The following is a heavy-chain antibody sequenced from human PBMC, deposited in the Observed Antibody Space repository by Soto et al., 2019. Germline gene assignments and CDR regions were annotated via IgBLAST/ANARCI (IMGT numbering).Heavy chain of an antibody. CDR1: NGSINTSFW. CDR2: IYHHGST. J-gene: IGHJ4*02. D-gene: IGHD4-17*01. CDR3: ARRFSVTTMRGFFGS. Sequence: QVQLQESGPGLVKPSETLSLTCAVSNGSINTSFWWSWVRQSPGKALEWIGEIYHHGSTNYNPSLKSRVTVSIDKSKNQFSLKLYSVTTADTAIYYCARRFSVTTMRGFFGSWGQGSLVTVSS. V-gene: IGHV4-4*02.